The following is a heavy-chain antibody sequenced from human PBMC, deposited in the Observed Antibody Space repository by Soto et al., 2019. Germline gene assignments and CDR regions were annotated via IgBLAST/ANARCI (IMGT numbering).Heavy chain of an antibody. CDR2: IIPIFGTA. CDR3: ARAFSRIAAAYPFDY. V-gene: IGHV1-69*01. J-gene: IGHJ4*02. D-gene: IGHD6-13*01. CDR1: GGTFSSYA. Sequence: QVQLVQSGAGVKKPGSSVKVSCKASGGTFSSYAISWVRQAPGQGLEWMGGIIPIFGTANYAQKFQGRVTITADESTSTAYMELSSLRSEDTAVYYCARAFSRIAAAYPFDYWGQGTLVTVSS.